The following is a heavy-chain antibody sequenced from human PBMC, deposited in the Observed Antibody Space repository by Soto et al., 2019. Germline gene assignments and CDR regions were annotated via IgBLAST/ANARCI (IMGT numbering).Heavy chain of an antibody. CDR2: ISGGGSRK. CDR1: GFTFSRYA. Sequence: EAQLLESGGGLVEPGGSLRLSCVGSGFTFSRYAMSWVRQAPGKGLEWVSAISGGGSRKYYADFVKGRFTISRTNSEDTLYLEMNRLGDEDTAIYYCAKDLYGGSYYNGLDVWGQGTAVTVSS. D-gene: IGHD1-26*01. V-gene: IGHV3-23*01. CDR3: AKDLYGGSYYNGLDV. J-gene: IGHJ6*02.